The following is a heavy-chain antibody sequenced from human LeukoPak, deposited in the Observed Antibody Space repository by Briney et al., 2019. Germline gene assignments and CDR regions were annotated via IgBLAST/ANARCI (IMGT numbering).Heavy chain of an antibody. CDR3: ARGYSSRLYNWLDP. Sequence: GGSLRLSCAASGFTFSSKYMSWVRQAPGKGLEWVSVIYSGGSTYYADSVKGRFTISRDNAKNTLYLQMNSLTAEDTAVYYCARGYSSRLYNWLDPWGQGTRVTVSS. V-gene: IGHV3-53*01. CDR2: IYSGGST. D-gene: IGHD6-13*01. J-gene: IGHJ5*02. CDR1: GFTFSSKY.